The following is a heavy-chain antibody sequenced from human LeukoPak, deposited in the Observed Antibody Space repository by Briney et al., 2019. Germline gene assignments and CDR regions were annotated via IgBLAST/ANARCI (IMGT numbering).Heavy chain of an antibody. V-gene: IGHV3-66*01. Sequence: GGSLRLSCAASGFTVSSNHMNWVRQAPGKGLEWVSIIYYGGNTFYADSVKGRFTISRDNSKNTLYLQMNSLRAEDTAVYYCARDYGDYAGYYYYYGMDVWGQGTTVTVSS. CDR3: ARDYGDYAGYYYYYGMDV. D-gene: IGHD3-16*01. CDR2: IYYGGNT. CDR1: GFTVSSNH. J-gene: IGHJ6*02.